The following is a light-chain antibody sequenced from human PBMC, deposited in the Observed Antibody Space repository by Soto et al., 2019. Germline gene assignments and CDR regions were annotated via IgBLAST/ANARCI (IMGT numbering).Light chain of an antibody. J-gene: IGKJ1*01. CDR1: RSVRNK. CDR3: QQYLITPWT. CDR2: GAS. V-gene: IGKV3D-15*01. Sequence: TVMTQSQDTLSVSPGERATLSCRASRSVRNKLAWYQQKSGQAPRLLIHGASNRATGIPDRFSGSGSGTDFTLTIGRLEPEDFAVYYCQQYLITPWTFGQGTKVDI.